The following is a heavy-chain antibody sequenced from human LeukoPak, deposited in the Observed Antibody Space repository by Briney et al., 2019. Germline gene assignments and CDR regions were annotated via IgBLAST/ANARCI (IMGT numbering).Heavy chain of an antibody. D-gene: IGHD3-10*01. Sequence: GGSLRLSCAASGFTFSSYGMHWVRRAPGKGLEWVAVISYDGSNKYYADSVKGRFTISRDNAKNSLYLQMNSLRAEDTAVYYCASVGGSGSYPLYFFDYWGQGTLVTVSS. CDR2: ISYDGSNK. J-gene: IGHJ4*02. V-gene: IGHV3-30*03. CDR1: GFTFSSYG. CDR3: ASVGGSGSYPLYFFDY.